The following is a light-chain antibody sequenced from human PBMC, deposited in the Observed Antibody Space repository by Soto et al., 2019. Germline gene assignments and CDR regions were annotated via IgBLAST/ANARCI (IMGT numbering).Light chain of an antibody. CDR2: DVS. CDR1: QSITTW. V-gene: IGKV1-5*01. CDR3: QHYNSYSWT. J-gene: IGKJ1*01. Sequence: IQMTQSPSTVSAYVGDSVTITCRASQSITTWLAWYQQRPGKAPKLLIYDVSSLQSGVPSRFSGSGSGTEFTLTISSLQPDDFATYYCQHYNSYSWTFGQGTKVDIK.